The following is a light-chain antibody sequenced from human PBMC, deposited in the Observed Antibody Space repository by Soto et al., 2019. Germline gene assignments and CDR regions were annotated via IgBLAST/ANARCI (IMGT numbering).Light chain of an antibody. CDR1: KLGDKY. CDR2: GDT. V-gene: IGLV3-1*01. Sequence: SYELTQPPSVSVSPGQTASITCSGDKLGDKYACWYQQRPGQSPVLVIYGDTKRPSGIPERFSGSNSGNTATLTISGTQTMDEADYYCQTWDSSSGWVFGTGTKVTVL. CDR3: QTWDSSSGWV. J-gene: IGLJ1*01.